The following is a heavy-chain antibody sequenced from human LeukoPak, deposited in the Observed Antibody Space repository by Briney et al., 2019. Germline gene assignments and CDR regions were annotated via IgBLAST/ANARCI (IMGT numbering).Heavy chain of an antibody. CDR2: INPNSGGT. CDR1: GYTFTGYY. Sequence: ASVKVSCKASGYTFTGYYMHWVRQAPGQGLEWMGWINPNSGGTNYAQKFQGRVTMTRDTSISIAYMELSRLRSDDTAVYYCARVWLRERYYYYYMDVWGKGTTVTISS. J-gene: IGHJ6*03. D-gene: IGHD5-12*01. V-gene: IGHV1-2*02. CDR3: ARVWLRERYYYYYMDV.